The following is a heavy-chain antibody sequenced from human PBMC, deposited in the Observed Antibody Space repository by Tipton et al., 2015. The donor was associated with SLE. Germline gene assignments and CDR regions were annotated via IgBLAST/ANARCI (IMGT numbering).Heavy chain of an antibody. Sequence: GLVKPSETLSLTCAVYGGSFSGYYWSWIRQPPGKGLEWIGEINHSGSTNYNPSLKSRVTITVDTSKNQLSLKLSSVTAADTAVYYCARGDGITMVQGQDYFDYWGQGTLVTVSS. V-gene: IGHV4-34*01. J-gene: IGHJ4*02. D-gene: IGHD3-10*01. CDR2: INHSGST. CDR1: GGSFSGYY. CDR3: ARGDGITMVQGQDYFDY.